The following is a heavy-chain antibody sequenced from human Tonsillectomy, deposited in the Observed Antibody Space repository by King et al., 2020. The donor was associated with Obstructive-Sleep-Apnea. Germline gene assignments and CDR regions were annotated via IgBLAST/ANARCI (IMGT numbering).Heavy chain of an antibody. Sequence: EVQLVESGGGLVQPGGSLRLSCAASGFTFSTFWRHWVRQAPGKGLVVFSRISSDGSTTTYADSEKGRFTISRDNAKNTLYLQMNSLRAEDTAVYYCSTLTAAGDHGGVDFWGQGTLVTVSS. D-gene: IGHD4-17*01. V-gene: IGHV3-74*01. CDR2: ISSDGSTT. CDR1: GFTFSTFW. CDR3: STLTAAGDHGGVDF. J-gene: IGHJ4*02.